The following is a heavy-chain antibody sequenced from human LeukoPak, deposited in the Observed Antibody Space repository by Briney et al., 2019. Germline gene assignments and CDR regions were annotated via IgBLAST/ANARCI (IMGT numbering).Heavy chain of an antibody. J-gene: IGHJ4*02. D-gene: IGHD4-17*01. CDR3: ATAPRGGDYEDY. CDR2: IWYEGSNK. V-gene: IGHV3-33*01. Sequence: GGSLRLSCAASGFTFSNYGMHWVRQAPGKGLEWVAVIWYEGSNKYYADSVKGRFTISRDNSKNTLYMQMNSLRVEDTAVYYCATAPRGGDYEDYWGQGTLVTASS. CDR1: GFTFSNYG.